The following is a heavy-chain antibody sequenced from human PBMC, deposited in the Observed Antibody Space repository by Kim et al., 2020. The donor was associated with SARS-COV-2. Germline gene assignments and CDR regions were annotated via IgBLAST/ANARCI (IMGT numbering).Heavy chain of an antibody. V-gene: IGHV3-43*02. CDR1: GFTFDDYA. J-gene: IGHJ6*02. Sequence: GGSLILSCAASGFTFDDYAMHWVRQAPGKGLEWVSLISGDGGSTYYADSVKGRFTISRDNSKNSLYLQMNSLRTEDTALYYCAKDTHSYYDFWSGYYIPYGMDVWGQGTTVTVSS. CDR3: AKDTHSYYDFWSGYYIPYGMDV. D-gene: IGHD3-3*01. CDR2: ISGDGGST.